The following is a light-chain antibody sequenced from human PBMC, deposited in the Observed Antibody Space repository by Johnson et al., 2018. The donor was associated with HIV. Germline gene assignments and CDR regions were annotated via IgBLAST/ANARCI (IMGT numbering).Light chain of an antibody. CDR3: GTWDSSLIIFV. V-gene: IGLV1-51*02. CDR2: ESN. Sequence: QSVLTQPPSVSAAPGQKVTISCSGSSSNIGNNYVSWYQHLPGTAPKLLIYESNRRPSGIPDRFSASKSGTSATLDITGLQTGDEADYYCGTWDSSLIIFVFGTGTKVTVL. CDR1: SSNIGNNY. J-gene: IGLJ1*01.